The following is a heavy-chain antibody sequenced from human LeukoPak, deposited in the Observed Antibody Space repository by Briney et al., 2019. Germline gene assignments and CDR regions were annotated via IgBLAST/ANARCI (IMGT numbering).Heavy chain of an antibody. J-gene: IGHJ4*02. CDR3: ARRLEFWSGYPTAFDY. Sequence: ASVKVSCKASGYTFTGYYMHWVRQAPGQGLEWMGWINPNSGGTNYAQKFQARVTMTRDTSISTAYMELSGLRSDDTAVYYCARRLEFWSGYPTAFDYWGQGTLVTVSS. CDR1: GYTFTGYY. V-gene: IGHV1-2*02. D-gene: IGHD3-3*01. CDR2: INPNSGGT.